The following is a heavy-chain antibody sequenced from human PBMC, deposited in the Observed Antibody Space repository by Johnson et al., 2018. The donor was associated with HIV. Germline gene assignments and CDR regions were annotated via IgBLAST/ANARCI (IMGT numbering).Heavy chain of an antibody. D-gene: IGHD1-26*01. Sequence: VQLVESGGGLIQPGGSLRLSCAASGFTVSSNYMSWVRQAPGKGLEWVSVIYSGGSTYYADSVKGRFTISRDNSTNTLYLQRNSLRAEDTAVYYCARDSASSYEDSGAKGGAFDIWGQGTMVTVSS. CDR2: IYSGGST. CDR3: ARDSASSYEDSGAKGGAFDI. CDR1: GFTVSSNY. V-gene: IGHV3-53*01. J-gene: IGHJ3*02.